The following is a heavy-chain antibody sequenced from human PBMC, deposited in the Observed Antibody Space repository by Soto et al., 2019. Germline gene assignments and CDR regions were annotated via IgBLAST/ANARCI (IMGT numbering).Heavy chain of an antibody. CDR2: IYHSGST. D-gene: IGHD6-13*01. CDR3: ARDRRADSSSWWGGLKPQNYGMDV. V-gene: IGHV4-4*02. J-gene: IGHJ6*02. Sequence: SEALPLTYAGSGGAISISEWGRRFGPDAGKALVGIGEIYHSGSTNYNPPLKSRVTISVDKSKNQFSLKLSSVTAADTAVYYCARDRRADSSSWWGGLKPQNYGMDVWGQGTTVS. CDR1: GGAISISEW.